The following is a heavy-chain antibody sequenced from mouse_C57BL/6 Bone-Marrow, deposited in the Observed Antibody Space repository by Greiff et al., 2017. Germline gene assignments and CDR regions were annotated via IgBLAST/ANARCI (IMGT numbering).Heavy chain of an antibody. CDR3: ASSSYAMDY. Sequence: QVQLQQPGAELVMPGASVKLSCKASGYTFTSYWMHWVKQRPGQGLEWIGEIDPSDSSTNYNPKFKGKSTLTVDKSSSTAYMQLSSLTSEDSAVYYCASSSYAMDYWGQGTSVTVSS. CDR1: GYTFTSYW. CDR2: IDPSDSST. V-gene: IGHV1-69*01. J-gene: IGHJ4*01.